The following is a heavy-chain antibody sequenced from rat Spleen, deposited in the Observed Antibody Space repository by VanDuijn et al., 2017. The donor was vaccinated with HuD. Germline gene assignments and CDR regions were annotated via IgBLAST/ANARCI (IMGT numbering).Heavy chain of an antibody. V-gene: IGHV5-29*01. Sequence: EVQLVESGGGLVQPGGSLKLSCAASGFTFNNYWMTWIRQAPTKGLEWVATISYADTSGHSGTYYRDSVKGRFTISRDNAKSALYLQVDSLRSEDTTTYYCARQATTVPSYFDYWGQGVMVTVSS. CDR1: GFTFNNYW. D-gene: IGHD1-1*01. J-gene: IGHJ2*01. CDR3: ARQATTVPSYFDY. CDR2: ISYADTSGHSGT.